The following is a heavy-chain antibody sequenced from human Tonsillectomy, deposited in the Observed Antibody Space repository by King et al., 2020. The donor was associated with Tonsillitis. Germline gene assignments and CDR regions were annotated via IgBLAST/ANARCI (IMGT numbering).Heavy chain of an antibody. D-gene: IGHD6-13*01. V-gene: IGHV3-15*01. CDR2: LKSAADGGPT. CDR3: AAEGAAAGRWYFDY. Sequence: VQLVESGGGLVKPGGSLRLSCAASGFTFNNAWMSCVRQAPGKGLELVGRLKSAADGGPTGYAAPVKGRFTISRDDSENTPYLQMNRLQTEDTAVYYCAAEGAAAGRWYFDYWGQGTLVTVSS. J-gene: IGHJ4*02. CDR1: GFTFNNAW.